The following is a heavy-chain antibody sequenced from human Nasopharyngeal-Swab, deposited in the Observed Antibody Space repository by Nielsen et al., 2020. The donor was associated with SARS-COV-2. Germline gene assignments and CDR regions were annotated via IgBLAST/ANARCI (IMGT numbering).Heavy chain of an antibody. CDR2: IYYSGST. Sequence: SETLSLTCAVYGGSFSDYYWSWIRQPPGKGLEWIGYIYYSGSTNYNPSLKSRVTISVDTSKNQFSLKLSSVTAADTAVYYCARVRGSGSYGDGWYFDLWGRGTLVTVSS. D-gene: IGHD1-26*01. CDR1: GGSFSDYY. J-gene: IGHJ2*01. V-gene: IGHV4-59*01. CDR3: ARVRGSGSYGDGWYFDL.